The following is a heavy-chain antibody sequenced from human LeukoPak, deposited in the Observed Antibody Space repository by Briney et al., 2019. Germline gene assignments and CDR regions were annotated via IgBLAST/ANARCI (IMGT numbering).Heavy chain of an antibody. J-gene: IGHJ4*02. D-gene: IGHD6-13*01. V-gene: IGHV4-59*01. CDR3: ARYVASALAFDY. CDR2: IYYSGNT. Sequence: TASETLSLTCTVSGGSISSYYWSWIRQPPGKGLEWIGYIYYSGNTNYNPSLKSRVTISVDTSKNHFSLKLSSVTAADTAVYYCARYVASALAFDYWGQGTLVTVSS. CDR1: GGSISSYY.